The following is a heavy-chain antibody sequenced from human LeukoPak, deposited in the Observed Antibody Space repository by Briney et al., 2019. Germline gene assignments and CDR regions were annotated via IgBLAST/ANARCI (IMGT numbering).Heavy chain of an antibody. D-gene: IGHD6-13*01. J-gene: IGHJ4*02. CDR1: GGSISSGSYY. CDR3: ARLIAAAGILFWDY. Sequence: SQTLSLTCTASGGSISSGSYYWSWIRQPAGKGLEWIGRIYTSGSTNYNPSLKSRVTISVDTSKNQFSLKLSSVTAADTAVYYCARLIAAAGILFWDYWGQGTLVTVSS. V-gene: IGHV4-61*02. CDR2: IYTSGST.